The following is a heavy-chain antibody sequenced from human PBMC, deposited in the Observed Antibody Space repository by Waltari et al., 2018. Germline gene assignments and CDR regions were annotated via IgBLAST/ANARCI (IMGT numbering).Heavy chain of an antibody. D-gene: IGHD6-6*01. J-gene: IGHJ4*02. CDR1: GYTFTSYS. CDR2: INPSGGST. Sequence: QVQLVQSGAEVKKPGASVKVSCKASGYTFTSYSMHWVRQAPGQGLEWMGIINPSGGSTSYAQKFQGRVTMTRDTSTSTVYMELSSLRSEDTAEYYWARDILHSSSSDYWGQGTLVTVSS. V-gene: IGHV1-46*01. CDR3: ARDILHSSSSDY.